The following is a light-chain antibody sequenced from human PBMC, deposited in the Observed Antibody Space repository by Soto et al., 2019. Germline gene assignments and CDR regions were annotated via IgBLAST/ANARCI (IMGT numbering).Light chain of an antibody. CDR2: VAS. V-gene: IGKV3-20*01. CDR1: QSVSSSY. J-gene: IGKJ2*01. CDR3: QQYGSSPTYT. Sequence: EIVLTQSPGTLSLSPGERATLSCRASQSVSSSYLAWYQQKPGQAPRLLIYVASSRATGIPDRFSGSGSGTKFTPTISSLEPEEFAVDYCQQYGSSPTYTFGQGTTLEIK.